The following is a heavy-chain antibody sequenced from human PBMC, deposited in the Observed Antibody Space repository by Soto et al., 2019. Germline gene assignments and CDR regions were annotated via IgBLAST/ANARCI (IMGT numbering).Heavy chain of an antibody. CDR1: GGSITRSSHF. J-gene: IGHJ5*02. CDR2: ISFTGNT. CDR3: AGQTFTIAAASYGRSNWFDP. V-gene: IGHV4-39*01. Sequence: PSETLSLTCSASGGSITRSSHFWGWFRQPPGKGLGWIGTISFTGNTYYTPSLKSRITMSIDTSKNEFSLRLNSVTAADTAVYYCAGQTFTIAAASYGRSNWFDPWGPGTRVTVPS. D-gene: IGHD6-25*01.